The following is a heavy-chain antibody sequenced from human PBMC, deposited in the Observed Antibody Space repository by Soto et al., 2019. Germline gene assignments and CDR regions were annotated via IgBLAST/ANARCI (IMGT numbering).Heavy chain of an antibody. Sequence: PSETLSLTCTVSGGSISSGGYYWSWIRQHPGKGLEWIGYIYYSGSTYYNPSLKSRVTISVDTSKNQFSLKLSSVTAADTAVYYCARALGQLENNWFDPWGQGTLVTVSS. J-gene: IGHJ5*02. CDR1: GGSISSGGYY. CDR3: ARALGQLENNWFDP. V-gene: IGHV4-31*03. D-gene: IGHD6-13*01. CDR2: IYYSGST.